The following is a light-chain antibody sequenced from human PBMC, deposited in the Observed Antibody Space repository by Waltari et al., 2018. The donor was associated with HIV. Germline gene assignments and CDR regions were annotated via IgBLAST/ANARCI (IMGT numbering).Light chain of an antibody. J-gene: IGLJ2*01. CDR3: SSYADRNGFYVV. CDR2: EVT. V-gene: IGLV2-8*01. Sequence: QSALTQPPSASGSPGQSVTISCTETNSDIGGYNYVSWYQQHPGKAPKLVISEVTKRPSGVPDRFSGSKSGTTASLTVSGLQAEDEADYYCSSYADRNGFYVVFGGGTRLTVL. CDR1: NSDIGGYNY.